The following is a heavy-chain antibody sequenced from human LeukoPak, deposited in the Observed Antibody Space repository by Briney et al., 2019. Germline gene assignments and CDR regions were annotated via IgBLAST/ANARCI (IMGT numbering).Heavy chain of an antibody. J-gene: IGHJ1*01. V-gene: IGHV3-23*01. CDR3: AGRPTGYSSGYIF. CDR1: GFTFSNYA. CDR2: VSGSSHKI. Sequence: GGSLRLSCVASGFTFSNYAMSWVRQAPNKGLDWVSVVSGSSHKIRYADSVKGRFTISRDNFENTLYLQMNNLRAEDTALYYCAGRPTGYSSGYIFWGQGALVTVSS. D-gene: IGHD5-18*01.